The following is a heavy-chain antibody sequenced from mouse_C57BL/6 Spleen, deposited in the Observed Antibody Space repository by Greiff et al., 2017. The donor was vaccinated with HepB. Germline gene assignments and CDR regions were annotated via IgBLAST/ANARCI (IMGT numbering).Heavy chain of an antibody. CDR3: ARSALTVHFDY. CDR1: GYAFSSSW. Sequence: VQLVESGPELVKPGASVKISCKASGYAFSSSWMNWVKQRPGKGLEWIGRIYPGDGDTNYNGKFKGKATLTADKSSSTAYMQLSSLTSEDSAVYFCARSALTVHFDYWGQGTTLTVSS. J-gene: IGHJ2*01. CDR2: IYPGDGDT. V-gene: IGHV1-82*01. D-gene: IGHD1-1*01.